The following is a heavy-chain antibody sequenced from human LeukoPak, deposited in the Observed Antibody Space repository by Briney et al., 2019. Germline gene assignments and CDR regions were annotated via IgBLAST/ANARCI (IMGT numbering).Heavy chain of an antibody. V-gene: IGHV4-39*01. CDR2: IRYSESA. D-gene: IGHD3-22*01. CDR1: GDSVSSTNYY. CDR3: ATQDSSHY. Sequence: SETLSLTCTVSGDSVSSTNYYWGWIRQPPGRGLEWIASIRYSESAYYSPSLKSRATISVDTSKNQLPLRLRSLTATDTAVYYCATQDSSHYWGQGTLVTVSS. J-gene: IGHJ4*02.